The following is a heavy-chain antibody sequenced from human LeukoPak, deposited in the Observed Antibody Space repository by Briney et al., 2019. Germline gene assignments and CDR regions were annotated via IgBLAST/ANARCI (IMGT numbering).Heavy chain of an antibody. CDR1: GFTFSDYW. CDR2: ISSDGSRV. J-gene: IGHJ6*03. V-gene: IGHV3-74*01. D-gene: IGHD5-18*01. CDR3: ARGAQDTAMVFYYYYMDV. Sequence: GGSLRLSCAASGFTFSDYWMHWVRQAPGKGLVWVSRISSDGSRVTYADSVKGRFTISRDNAKNSLYLQMNSLRAEDTAVYYCARGAQDTAMVFYYYYMDVWGKGTTVTISS.